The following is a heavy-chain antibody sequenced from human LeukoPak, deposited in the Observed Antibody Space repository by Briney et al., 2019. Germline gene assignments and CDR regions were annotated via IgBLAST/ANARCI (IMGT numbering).Heavy chain of an antibody. CDR1: GFTFSDYY. Sequence: GSLRLSCAASGFTFSDYYMSWVRQAPGKGLEWVSYISGSSSFTIYADSVKGRFTISRDNAKNSLYLQMNSLRAEDTAVYYCARVTLYGESALDYWGQGALVTVSS. D-gene: IGHD4-17*01. V-gene: IGHV3-11*06. CDR2: ISGSSSFT. CDR3: ARVTLYGESALDY. J-gene: IGHJ4*02.